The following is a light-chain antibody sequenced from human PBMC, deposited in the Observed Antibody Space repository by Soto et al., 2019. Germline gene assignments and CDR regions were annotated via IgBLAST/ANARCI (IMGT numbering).Light chain of an antibody. J-gene: IGLJ1*01. CDR1: SSDVGSYKF. V-gene: IGLV2-23*01. CDR2: EGS. Sequence: QSALTQPASVSGSPGQSITISCTGTSSDVGSYKFVSWYQQHPGKAPKLMIYEGSKRPSGVSNRFSGSKSGNTASLTISGLQAEDESDYYCCSYAGSSTSVVGTGTKLTVL. CDR3: CSYAGSSTSV.